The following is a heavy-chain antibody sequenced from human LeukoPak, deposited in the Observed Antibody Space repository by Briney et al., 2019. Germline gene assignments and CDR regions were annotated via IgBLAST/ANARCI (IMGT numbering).Heavy chain of an antibody. CDR3: AKDFLGAGYSSGWYGS. CDR1: GFTFSSYW. V-gene: IGHV3-7*03. J-gene: IGHJ5*02. CDR2: IKQDGSEK. Sequence: GGSLRLSCAASGFTFSSYWMSWVRQAPGKGLEWVANIKQDGSEKYYVDSVKGRFTISRDNAKNSLYLQMNSLRAEDTALYYCAKDFLGAGYSSGWYGSWGQGTQVTVSS. D-gene: IGHD6-19*01.